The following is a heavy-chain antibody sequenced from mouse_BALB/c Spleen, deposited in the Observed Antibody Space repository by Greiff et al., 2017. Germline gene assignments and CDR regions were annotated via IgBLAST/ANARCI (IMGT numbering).Heavy chain of an antibody. Sequence: QVQLQQSGAELVRPGSSVKISCKASGYAFSSYWMNWVKQRPGQGLEWIRQIYPGDGDTNYNGKFKGKATLTADKSSSTAYMQLSSLTSEDSAVYFCARSDDGYGFDYWGQGTTLTVSS. D-gene: IGHD2-3*01. V-gene: IGHV1-80*01. CDR2: IYPGDGDT. CDR3: ARSDDGYGFDY. J-gene: IGHJ2*01. CDR1: GYAFSSYW.